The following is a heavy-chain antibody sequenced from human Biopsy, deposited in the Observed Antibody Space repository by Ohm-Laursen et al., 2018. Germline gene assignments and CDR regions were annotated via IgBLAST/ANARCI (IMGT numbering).Heavy chain of an antibody. J-gene: IGHJ2*01. CDR3: ARHAPSYSGSYWRYFDL. D-gene: IGHD1-26*01. Sequence: SDTLSPTCTVSGGSISSYYWSWIRQPPGKGLEWIGYIYYTGSTNYNPSLKSRATISVDTSMNHLSLRLTSVTAADTAVYYCARHAPSYSGSYWRYFDLWGRGTLVTVSS. V-gene: IGHV4-59*08. CDR1: GGSISSYY. CDR2: IYYTGST.